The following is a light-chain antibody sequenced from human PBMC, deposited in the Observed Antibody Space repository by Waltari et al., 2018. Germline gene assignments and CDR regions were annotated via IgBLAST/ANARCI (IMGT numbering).Light chain of an antibody. CDR2: GAS. V-gene: IGKV3-20*01. Sequence: IVLTQSPRTLSLSPGERATLSCRASQSVGSSYLAWYQQKPGQAPRLLIYGASSRATGIPDRFSGSGSGTDFTLTISRLEPEDFAGYYCQQYGRTFGQGTKVEIK. J-gene: IGKJ1*01. CDR3: QQYGRT. CDR1: QSVGSSY.